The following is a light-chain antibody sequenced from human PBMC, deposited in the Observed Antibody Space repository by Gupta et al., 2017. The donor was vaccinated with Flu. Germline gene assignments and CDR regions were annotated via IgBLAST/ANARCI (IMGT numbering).Light chain of an antibody. CDR3: SSYTSSSDVV. CDR2: EVS. J-gene: IGLJ2*01. Sequence: SITISCTGTSSDVGGYNYVSWYQQHPGKAPKLMIYEVSNRPSGVSNRFSGSKSGNTASLTISGRQAEDEADYYCSSYTSSSDVVFGGGTKLTVL. CDR1: SSDVGGYNY. V-gene: IGLV2-14*01.